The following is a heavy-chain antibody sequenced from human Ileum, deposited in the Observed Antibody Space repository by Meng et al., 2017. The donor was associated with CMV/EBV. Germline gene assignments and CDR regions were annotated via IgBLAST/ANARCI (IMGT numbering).Heavy chain of an antibody. CDR1: GFTFSSYA. CDR2: ISSNGRST. CDR3: ARGGTYPD. Sequence: ESRKISCAASGFTFSSYAMHWVRQAPGKGLEYVSAISSNGRSTYYADSVKGRFTISRDNSKNTLYLQMGSLRTEDMAVYYCARGGTYPDWGQGTLVTVSS. J-gene: IGHJ4*02. V-gene: IGHV3-64*02. D-gene: IGHD1-26*01.